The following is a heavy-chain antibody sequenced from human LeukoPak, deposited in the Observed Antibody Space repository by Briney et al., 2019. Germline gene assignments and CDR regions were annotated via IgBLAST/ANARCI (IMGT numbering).Heavy chain of an antibody. D-gene: IGHD2-2*01. CDR2: IIWNSGSI. V-gene: IGHV3-9*01. Sequence: SLRLSCAASGFTFDDYAMHWVRQAPGKGLEWVSGIIWNSGSIGYADSVKGRFTISRDNAKNSLYLQMNSLRAEDTAVYYCARGSVVADWGQGTLVTVSS. CDR3: ARGSVVAD. J-gene: IGHJ4*02. CDR1: GFTFDDYA.